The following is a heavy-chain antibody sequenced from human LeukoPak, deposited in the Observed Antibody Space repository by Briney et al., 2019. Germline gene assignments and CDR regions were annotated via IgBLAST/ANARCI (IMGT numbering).Heavy chain of an antibody. CDR2: IYHSGST. V-gene: IGHV4-38-2*02. J-gene: IGHJ6*03. CDR1: GYSISSGQY. D-gene: IGHD3-10*01. CDR3: ARPLGSGRRAYMDV. Sequence: SETLSLTCTVSGYSISSGQYWGWIRQSPGKGLEWIGSIYHSGSTYYNPSLKSRVTISVDTSKNHFSLKLSSVTAADTAVYYCARPLGSGRRAYMDVWGKGTTVTISS.